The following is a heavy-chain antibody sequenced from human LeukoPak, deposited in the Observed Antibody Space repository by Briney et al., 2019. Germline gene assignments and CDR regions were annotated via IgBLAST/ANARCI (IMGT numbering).Heavy chain of an antibody. J-gene: IGHJ5*02. Sequence: SETLSLTCTVSGGSISSYYWSWIRQPPGKGLEWIGYIYYSGSTNYNPSLKSRVIISVDTSKNQFSLKLSSVTAADTAVYYCAGGRGWSRVDWFDPWGQGTLVTVSS. CDR1: GGSISSYY. V-gene: IGHV4-59*01. D-gene: IGHD6-19*01. CDR3: AGGRGWSRVDWFDP. CDR2: IYYSGST.